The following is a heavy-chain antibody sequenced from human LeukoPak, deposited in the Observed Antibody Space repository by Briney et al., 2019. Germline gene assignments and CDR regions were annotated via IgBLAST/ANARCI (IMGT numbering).Heavy chain of an antibody. CDR2: ITTSDGNT. J-gene: IGHJ4*02. D-gene: IGHD7-27*01. V-gene: IGHV3-23*01. Sequence: GGSLRLSCAASGFTFSSYAMHWVRQAPGKGLEWVSTITTSDGNTYYADSVKGRFTVSRDNSKNTLYLQMNSLRAEDTAVYYCAKDGGLWVSAHWGDSWGRGTLVTVSS. CDR1: GFTFSSYA. CDR3: AKDGGLWVSAHWGDS.